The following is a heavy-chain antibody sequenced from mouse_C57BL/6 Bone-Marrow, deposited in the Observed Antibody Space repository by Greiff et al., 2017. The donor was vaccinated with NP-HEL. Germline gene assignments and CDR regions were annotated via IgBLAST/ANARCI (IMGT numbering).Heavy chain of an antibody. V-gene: IGHV1-74*01. J-gene: IGHJ4*01. CDR1: GYTFTSYW. CDR2: IHPSDSDT. Sequence: QVQLKESGAELVKPGASVKVSCKASGYTFTSYWMHWVKQRPGQGLEWIGRIHPSDSDTNYNQKFKGKATLTVDKSSSTAYMQLSSLTSEDSAVYYCAMAMGPYYAMGYWGQGTSVTVSS. CDR3: AMAMGPYYAMGY.